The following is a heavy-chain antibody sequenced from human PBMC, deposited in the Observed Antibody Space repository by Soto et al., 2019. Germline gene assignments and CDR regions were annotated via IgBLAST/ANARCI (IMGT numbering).Heavy chain of an antibody. V-gene: IGHV4-30-2*01. J-gene: IGHJ5*02. CDR2: IYRSGST. CDR3: ARGLGYCSTTTCTEDWFDP. D-gene: IGHD2-2*01. Sequence: PSETLSLTCAVSGDSISSGDNSWSWIRQPPGKGLEWIGYIYRSGSTFYNPSLKSRVTLSVDTSKNQFSLSLRSLTAADTALYYCARGLGYCSTTTCTEDWFDPWGPGILVTVPQ. CDR1: GDSISSGDNS.